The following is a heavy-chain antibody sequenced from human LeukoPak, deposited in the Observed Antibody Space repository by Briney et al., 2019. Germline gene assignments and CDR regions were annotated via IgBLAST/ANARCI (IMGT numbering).Heavy chain of an antibody. V-gene: IGHV4-59*01. Sequence: SETLSLTCTVSGGSISSYYWSWIRQPPGKGLEWIGYIYYSGSTNYNPSLKSRVTISVDTSKNQFSLMLSSVTAADTAVYYCAIEGGRNAFDNWGQGTMVTVSS. CDR2: IYYSGST. CDR1: GGSISSYY. D-gene: IGHD3-16*01. J-gene: IGHJ3*02. CDR3: AIEGGRNAFDN.